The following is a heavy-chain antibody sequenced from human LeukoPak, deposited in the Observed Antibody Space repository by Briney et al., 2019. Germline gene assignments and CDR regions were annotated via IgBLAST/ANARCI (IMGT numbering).Heavy chain of an antibody. CDR1: GYTXTGYY. D-gene: IGHD4-17*01. V-gene: IGHV1-2*02. Sequence: ASVKVSCKASGYTXTGYYIDRVRQAPGQGLEWMVWINSDSGGTNYAQKFQGRVTMTRDTSTSTAYMELSSLRSDDTAFYYCARDTITVTTPYFDYWGQGTLVTVPS. J-gene: IGHJ4*02. CDR3: ARDTITVTTPYFDY. CDR2: INSDSGGT.